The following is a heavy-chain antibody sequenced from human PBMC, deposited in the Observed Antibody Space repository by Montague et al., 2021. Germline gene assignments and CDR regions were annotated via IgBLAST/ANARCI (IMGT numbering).Heavy chain of an antibody. Sequence: SETLSLTCAVYGVSLSGYIWGWIRQPPGKGLEWIGSIYYSGSTYYNPSLQSRLTISVDTSKNQFSLKLSSVTAADTAVYYGVVTPSLYYHGMDVWGQGTTVTISS. J-gene: IGHJ6*02. D-gene: IGHD4-23*01. CDR1: GVSLSGYI. CDR2: IYYSGST. V-gene: IGHV4-39*01. CDR3: VVTPSLYYHGMDV.